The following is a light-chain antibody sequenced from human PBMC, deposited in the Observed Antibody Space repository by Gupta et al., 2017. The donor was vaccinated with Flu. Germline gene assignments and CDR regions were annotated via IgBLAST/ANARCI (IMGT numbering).Light chain of an antibody. Sequence: QSVLTQPPSVSGAPGQTITISCTGTSSNIGAFYNVHWYQQLPGTAPKLIISYKDYRPSGVPDRFSCATSCTSASPVTTGRQPEDEAYEYCHYSDNTMNSCGVFGGGTKLTVL. CDR3: HYSDNTMNSCGV. J-gene: IGLJ2*01. CDR2: YKD. V-gene: IGLV1-40*01. CDR1: SSNIGAFYN.